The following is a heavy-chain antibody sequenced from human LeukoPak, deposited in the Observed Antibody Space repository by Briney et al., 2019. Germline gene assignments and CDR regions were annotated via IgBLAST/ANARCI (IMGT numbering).Heavy chain of an antibody. V-gene: IGHV3-43*02. J-gene: IGHJ4*02. CDR1: GFTFDDYA. D-gene: IGHD3-3*01. CDR3: AKGEYDFWSGYIDY. CDR2: ISGDGGST. Sequence: GGSLRLSCAASGFTFDDYAMHWVRQAPGKGLEGVSLISGDGGSTYYADSVKGRFTISRDNSKNSLYLQMNSLRTEDTALYYCAKGEYDFWSGYIDYWGQGTLVTVSS.